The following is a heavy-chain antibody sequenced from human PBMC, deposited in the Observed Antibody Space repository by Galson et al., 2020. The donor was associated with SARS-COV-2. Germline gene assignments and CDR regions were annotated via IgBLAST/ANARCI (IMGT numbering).Heavy chain of an antibody. J-gene: IGHJ4*02. CDR3: ATGVLSYCGGDCHYYFDY. CDR2: ISVSGGST. Sequence: TGGSLRLSCAASGFTFSSSAMSWVRQAPGKGLEWVSHISVSGGSTYYADSVKGRFTISRDNSKNTLYLQVNSLRVEDTAVYYCATGVLSYCGGDCHYYFDYWGQGTLVTVSS. CDR1: GFTFSSSA. V-gene: IGHV3-23*01. D-gene: IGHD2-21*02.